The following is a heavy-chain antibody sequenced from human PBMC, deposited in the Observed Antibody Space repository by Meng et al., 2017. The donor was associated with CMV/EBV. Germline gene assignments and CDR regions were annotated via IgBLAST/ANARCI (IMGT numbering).Heavy chain of an antibody. Sequence: GESLKISCAASGFTISGSAMHWVRQASGKGLEWAGRIRSKANSYATAYAASVKGRFTISRDDSKNTAYLQMNSLKTEDTAVYYCTNLNYDTWGQGTLVTVSS. CDR3: TNLNYDT. D-gene: IGHD3-9*01. CDR1: GFTISGSA. CDR2: IRSKANSYAT. J-gene: IGHJ4*02. V-gene: IGHV3-73*01.